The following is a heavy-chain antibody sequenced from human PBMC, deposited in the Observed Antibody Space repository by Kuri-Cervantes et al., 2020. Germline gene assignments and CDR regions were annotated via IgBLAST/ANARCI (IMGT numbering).Heavy chain of an antibody. J-gene: IGHJ6*02. Sequence: GGSLRLSCAASGFTFSSYWMHWVRQAPGKGLVWVSRISSDGSSTRYADSVKGRFSISRDNATNTLYLHMNSLRAEDTAVYYCARGNFDAMDVWGQGTTVTVSS. V-gene: IGHV3-74*01. CDR1: GFTFSSYW. D-gene: IGHD4-11*01. CDR2: ISSDGSST. CDR3: ARGNFDAMDV.